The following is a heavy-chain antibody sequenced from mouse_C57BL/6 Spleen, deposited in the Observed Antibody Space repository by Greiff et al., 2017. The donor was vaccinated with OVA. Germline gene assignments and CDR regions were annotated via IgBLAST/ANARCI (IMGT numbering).Heavy chain of an antibody. D-gene: IGHD1-1*01. V-gene: IGHV1-15*01. J-gene: IGHJ2*01. Sequence: VQLQQSGAELVRPGASVTLSCKASGYTFTDYEMHWVKQTPVHGLEWIGAIDPETGGTAYNQKFKGKAILTADKSSSTAYMELRSLTSEDSAVYYCTNYYYGSSSVDYWGQGTTLTVSS. CDR1: GYTFTDYE. CDR3: TNYYYGSSSVDY. CDR2: IDPETGGT.